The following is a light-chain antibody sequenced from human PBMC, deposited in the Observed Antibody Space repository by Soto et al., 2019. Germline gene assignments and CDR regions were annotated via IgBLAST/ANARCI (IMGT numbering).Light chain of an antibody. J-gene: IGKJ5*01. Sequence: DIQMTQSPSSLSASVGDRVSITCRASQDIRNHLAWFQQKPGKAPKSQIFGAFSLQSGVSSRFSGSGSGTEYTLTLSRLQPEDSATYYCHQYVAYPITFGQGTRLEI. CDR1: QDIRNH. CDR2: GAF. CDR3: HQYVAYPIT. V-gene: IGKV1-16*01.